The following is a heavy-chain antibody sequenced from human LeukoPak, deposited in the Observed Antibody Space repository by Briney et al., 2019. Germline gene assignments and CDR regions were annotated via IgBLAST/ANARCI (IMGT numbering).Heavy chain of an antibody. Sequence: PGGSLRLSCAASGFTFSSYAMNWVRQAPGKGLEWISYISGSSSTIYYADSVRGRFTISRDNAKNSLYLQMNSLRDEDTAVYYCASIEDRYGYKFGGWGQGTLVTVSS. V-gene: IGHV3-48*02. CDR1: GFTFSSYA. CDR3: ASIEDRYGYKFGG. CDR2: ISGSSSTI. J-gene: IGHJ4*02. D-gene: IGHD5-18*01.